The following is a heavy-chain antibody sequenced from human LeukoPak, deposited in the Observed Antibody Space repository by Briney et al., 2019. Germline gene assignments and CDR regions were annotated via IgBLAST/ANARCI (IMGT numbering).Heavy chain of an antibody. J-gene: IGHJ4*02. V-gene: IGHV3-48*03. Sequence: GGSLRLSCAASGFTFSSYEMNWVRQAPGKGLEWVSYISSSGSTIYYADSVKGRFTISRDNAKNSLYLQMNSLRAEDTAVYYCARDRGYSYKIYFDYWGQGTLVTVSS. CDR3: ARDRGYSYKIYFDY. CDR1: GFTFSSYE. D-gene: IGHD5-18*01. CDR2: ISSSGSTI.